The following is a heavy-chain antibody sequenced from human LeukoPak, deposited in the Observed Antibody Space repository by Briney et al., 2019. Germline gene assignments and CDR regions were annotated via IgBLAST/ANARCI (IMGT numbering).Heavy chain of an antibody. V-gene: IGHV3-53*01. CDR1: GFTVSSNY. CDR2: IYSGGST. D-gene: IGHD3-9*01. J-gene: IGHJ4*02. Sequence: GGSLRLSCAASGFTVSSNYMSWVRQAPGKGLEWVSVIYSGGSTYYADSVKGRFTISRDNSKNTLYLRMNSLRAEDTAVYYCARDPLDILTGYFDYWGQGTLVTVSS. CDR3: ARDPLDILTGYFDY.